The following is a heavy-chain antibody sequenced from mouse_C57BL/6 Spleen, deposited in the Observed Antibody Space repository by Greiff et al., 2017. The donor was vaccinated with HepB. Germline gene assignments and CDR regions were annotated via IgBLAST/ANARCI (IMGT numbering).Heavy chain of an antibody. CDR3: ANYYDYDGGAWFAY. CDR2: INPYNGGT. CDR1: GYTFPDYY. D-gene: IGHD2-4*01. V-gene: IGHV1-19*01. J-gene: IGHJ3*01. Sequence: EVQLQQSGPVLVKPGASVKMSCKASGYTFPDYYMNWVNQSHGKSLEWIGVINPYNGGTSYNQKFKGKVTLTVDKSSSTAYMELNSLTSEDSAVYYCANYYDYDGGAWFAYWGQGTLVTVSA.